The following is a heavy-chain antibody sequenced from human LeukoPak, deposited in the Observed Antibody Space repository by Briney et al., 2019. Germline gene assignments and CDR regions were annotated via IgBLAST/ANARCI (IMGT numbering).Heavy chain of an antibody. V-gene: IGHV1-18*01. D-gene: IGHD3-22*01. CDR1: GGTFSSYA. J-gene: IGHJ4*02. Sequence: ASVKVSCKASGGTFSSYAISWVRQAPGQGLEWMGWISAYNGNTNYAQKLQGRVTMTTDTSTSTAYMELSSLRSEDTAVYYCAREVYYDSSGSRAYYFDYWGQGTLVTVSS. CDR3: AREVYYDSSGSRAYYFDY. CDR2: ISAYNGNT.